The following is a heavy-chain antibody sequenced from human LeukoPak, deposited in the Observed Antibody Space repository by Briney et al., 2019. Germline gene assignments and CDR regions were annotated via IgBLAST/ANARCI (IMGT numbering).Heavy chain of an antibody. CDR1: GFTFSSYG. J-gene: IGHJ4*02. Sequence: PGGSLRLSCAASGFTFSSYGMHWVRQAPGKGLEWVANIKQDGSEKNYVGSVKGRFTIARDNAKNSLYLQMNSLRAEDTAFYYCARHDFWSGFKGGDYWGQGTLVTVSS. CDR3: ARHDFWSGFKGGDY. D-gene: IGHD3-3*01. V-gene: IGHV3-7*03. CDR2: IKQDGSEK.